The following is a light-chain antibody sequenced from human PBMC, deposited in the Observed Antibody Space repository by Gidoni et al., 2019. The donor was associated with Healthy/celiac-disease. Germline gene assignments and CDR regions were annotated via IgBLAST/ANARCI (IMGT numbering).Light chain of an antibody. CDR3: GTWDSSLSAVV. Sequence: QSVLTQPPSVSAAPGQKVTISCSGSSSNIGNNYVSWYQPLPATAPKLLIYDNNKRPSGIPDRFSGSKSGTSATLGITGLQTGDEADYYCGTWDSSLSAVVFGRGTKLTVL. CDR2: DNN. V-gene: IGLV1-51*01. CDR1: SSNIGNNY. J-gene: IGLJ2*01.